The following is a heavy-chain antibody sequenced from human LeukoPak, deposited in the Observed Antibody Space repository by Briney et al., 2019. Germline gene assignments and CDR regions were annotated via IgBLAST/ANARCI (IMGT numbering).Heavy chain of an antibody. CDR1: GGSFSGYY. Sequence: SETLSLTCAVYGGSFSGYYWSWIRQPPGKGLEWIGEINHSGGTSYNPSLKSRVTISVDTSKNQFSLKLSSVTAADTAVYYCXXXIAVAGTRWFDPWGQGTLVTVSS. D-gene: IGHD6-19*01. CDR3: XXXIAVAGTRWFDP. CDR2: INHSGGT. V-gene: IGHV4-34*01. J-gene: IGHJ5*02.